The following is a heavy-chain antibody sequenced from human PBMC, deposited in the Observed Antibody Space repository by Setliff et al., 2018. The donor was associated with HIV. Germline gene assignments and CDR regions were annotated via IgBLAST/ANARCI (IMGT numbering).Heavy chain of an antibody. D-gene: IGHD2-21*02. CDR1: GGSFSGHY. CDR3: ARGSRSPLVNKFRVTPAFDY. CDR2: ISHSRST. Sequence: LSLTCAVYGGSFSGHYWSWIRQTPGKGLEWIGDISHSRSTNYNPSLKSRVTTSVYTSKNQFSLRLTSVTAADTAVYFCARGSRSPLVNKFRVTPAFDYWGQGTLVTVSS. V-gene: IGHV4-34*01. J-gene: IGHJ4*01.